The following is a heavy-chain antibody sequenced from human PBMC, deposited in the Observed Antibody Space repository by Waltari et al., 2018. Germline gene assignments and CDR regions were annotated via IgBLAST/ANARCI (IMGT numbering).Heavy chain of an antibody. J-gene: IGHJ6*03. CDR3: ARVVAAAGTGGHYYYYYYMDV. Sequence: QVQLQESGPGLVKPSETLSLTCTVSGGSISSHYWSWIRQPPGKGLEWIGYIYYSGSTNSNPSLKSRVTISVDTSKNQFSLKLSSVTAADTAVYYCARVVAAAGTGGHYYYYYYMDVWGKGTTVTVSS. CDR1: GGSISSHY. V-gene: IGHV4-59*11. CDR2: IYYSGST. D-gene: IGHD6-13*01.